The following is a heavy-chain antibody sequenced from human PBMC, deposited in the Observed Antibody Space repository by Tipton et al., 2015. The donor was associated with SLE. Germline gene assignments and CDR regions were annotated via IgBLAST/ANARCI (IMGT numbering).Heavy chain of an antibody. CDR2: IFDNGTT. D-gene: IGHD5-24*01. V-gene: IGHV4-59*11. CDR3: VRDQGRTWEYRSERHGYRKSYFHYGTDV. CDR1: GGSIRSHS. Sequence: TLSLTCTVSGGSIRSHSWSWIRQPPGKRLVWIGYIFDNGTTNYNPSLKSRVTISVDPSRNQLSLRLRSVAAADTAVYYCVRDQGRTWEYRSERHGYRKSYFHYGTDVWGPGATITVST. J-gene: IGHJ6*01.